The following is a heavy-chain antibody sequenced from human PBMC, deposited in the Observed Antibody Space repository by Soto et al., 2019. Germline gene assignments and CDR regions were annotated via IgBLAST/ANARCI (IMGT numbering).Heavy chain of an antibody. J-gene: IGHJ5*02. CDR2: IIANDEK. Sequence: QVTLRESGPVRVKPTETLTLTCTVSGFSLSNPRMGVSWLRQTPGKALEWLADIIANDEKSYSTSLKSRLAISKDTPRSQVGLTMTNVDPLDSGTYYCARSGGRTYYSGSGSRNWIDPRGQGTLVTVSS. CDR1: GFSLSNPRMG. V-gene: IGHV2-26*01. D-gene: IGHD3-10*01. CDR3: ARSGGRTYYSGSGSRNWIDP.